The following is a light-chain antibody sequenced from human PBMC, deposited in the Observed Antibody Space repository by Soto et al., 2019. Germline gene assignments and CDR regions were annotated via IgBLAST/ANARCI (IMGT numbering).Light chain of an antibody. CDR3: MQSADWPPYT. CDR2: KVS. CDR1: QSLLHSDGDTY. J-gene: IGKJ2*01. V-gene: IGKV2-30*02. Sequence: DVVMTQSPLSLPVALGQPASISCRSSQSLLHSDGDTYLSWFQQRPGQSPRRLLYKVSYRDSGVPDRFSGSGSGTDFTLKISRVEAEDVGIYYCMQSADWPPYTFGQGTKVDIK.